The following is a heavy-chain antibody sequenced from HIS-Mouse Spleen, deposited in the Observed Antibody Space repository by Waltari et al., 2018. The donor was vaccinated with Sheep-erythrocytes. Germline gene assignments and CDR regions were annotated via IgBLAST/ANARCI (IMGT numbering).Heavy chain of an antibody. CDR3: ALSVDLAGAFDI. CDR2: INHSGST. J-gene: IGHJ3*02. V-gene: IGHV4-34*01. CDR1: GGSFSGYY. D-gene: IGHD6-19*01. Sequence: QVQLQQWGAGLLKPSETLSLTCAVSGGSFSGYYWSWNRQPPGKGLEWIGEINHSGSTNYNPSLKSRVTISVDTSKNQFSLKLSSVTAADTAVYYCALSVDLAGAFDIWGQGTMVTVSS.